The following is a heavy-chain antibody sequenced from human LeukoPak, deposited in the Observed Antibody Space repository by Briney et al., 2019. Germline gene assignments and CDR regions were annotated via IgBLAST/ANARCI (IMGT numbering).Heavy chain of an antibody. V-gene: IGHV1-69*04. CDR1: GGTFSSYA. D-gene: IGHD3-16*01. J-gene: IGHJ4*02. CDR3: AGGDFRPPDYYFDY. CDR2: IIPTLEVA. Sequence: SVKVSCKASGGTFSSYAITWVRQAPGLGLEWMGRIIPTLEVANYAQKFQGRVTITADKSTSTAYMELSSLRPEDTAVYYCAGGDFRPPDYYFDYWGQGTLVTVSS.